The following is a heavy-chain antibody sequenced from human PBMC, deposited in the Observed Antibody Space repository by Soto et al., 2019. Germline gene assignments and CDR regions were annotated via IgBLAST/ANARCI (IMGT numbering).Heavy chain of an antibody. CDR3: ARTSSSYNWFDH. CDR1: GGSISSGGYS. V-gene: IGHV4-30-2*01. Sequence: ASETLSLTCAVSGGSISSGGYSWSWIRQPPGKGLEWIGYIYHSGSTYYNPSLKSRVTISVDRSKNQFSLKLSSVTAADTAVYYCARTSSSYNWFDHWGQGTLVTVSS. CDR2: IYHSGST. J-gene: IGHJ5*02. D-gene: IGHD6-13*01.